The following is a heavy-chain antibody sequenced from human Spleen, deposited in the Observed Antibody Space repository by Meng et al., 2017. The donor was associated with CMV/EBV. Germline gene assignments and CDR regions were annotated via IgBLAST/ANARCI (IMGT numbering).Heavy chain of an antibody. Sequence: QVQLQRGGAGLLKPSETLSLTCAVYGWSVSGYYWSWIRQPPGKGLEWIGYIYYSGSTYYNPSLKSRVTISVDTSKNQFSLKLSSVTAADTAVYYCARARTIFALDYWGQGTLVTVSS. V-gene: IGHV4-34*01. D-gene: IGHD3-3*01. CDR2: IYYSGST. CDR3: ARARTIFALDY. J-gene: IGHJ4*02. CDR1: GWSVSGYY.